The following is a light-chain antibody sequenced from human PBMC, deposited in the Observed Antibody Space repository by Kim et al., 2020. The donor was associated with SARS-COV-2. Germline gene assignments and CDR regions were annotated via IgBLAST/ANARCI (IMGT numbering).Light chain of an antibody. V-gene: IGLV2-14*01. CDR1: SSDVGGYNY. Sequence: QSALTQPASVSGSPGQSITISCTGTSSDVGGYNYVSWYQQHPGKAPKLMIYDVSKRPSGVSNRFSGSKSGNTASLTISGLQAEDEADYYCSSYTSSRPRVFGGGTKLTVL. CDR2: DVS. J-gene: IGLJ3*02. CDR3: SSYTSSRPRV.